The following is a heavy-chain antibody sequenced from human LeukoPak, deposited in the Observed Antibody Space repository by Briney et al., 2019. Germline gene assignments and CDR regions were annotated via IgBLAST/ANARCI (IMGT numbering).Heavy chain of an antibody. V-gene: IGHV3-53*01. CDR1: GLAVSDNY. D-gene: IGHD4-17*01. CDR2: IFPNGNT. CDR3: ARANPVYGDFDH. Sequence: GGSLRLSCTLSGLAVSDNYLTWVRQAPGKGLQRVSVIFPNGNTYSADFVEGRFSISRDKSTNTLFLDMSRVGTDDTAVYICARANPVYGDFDHRGQGTLVSVSS. J-gene: IGHJ4*02.